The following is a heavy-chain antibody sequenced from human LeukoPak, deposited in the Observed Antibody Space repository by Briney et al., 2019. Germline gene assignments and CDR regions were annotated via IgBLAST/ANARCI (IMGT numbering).Heavy chain of an antibody. V-gene: IGHV3-30*18. CDR1: GFTFSNYG. Sequence: GGSLRLSCAASGFTFSNYGMHWVRQAPGKGLDWVAVISNDGSKKYYADSVKGRFTISRDNSKNTLSLQVSSLRTEDTAVYYCAKDRYSYAFEYSDSWGQGTLVTVSS. J-gene: IGHJ4*02. D-gene: IGHD5-18*01. CDR3: AKDRYSYAFEYSDS. CDR2: ISNDGSKK.